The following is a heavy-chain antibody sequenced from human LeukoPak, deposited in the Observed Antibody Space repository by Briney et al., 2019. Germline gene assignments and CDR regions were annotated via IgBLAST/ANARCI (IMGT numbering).Heavy chain of an antibody. J-gene: IGHJ5*02. CDR1: VGTFSSYA. Sequence: SVKVSCKASVGTFSSYAISWVRQAPGQGLEWVGGIIPIFGTANYAQKFQGRVTITADESTSTAYMELSSLRSEDTAVYYCARSPKVRGVIISWFDPWGQGTLVTVSS. CDR3: ARSPKVRGVIISWFDP. CDR2: IIPIFGTA. D-gene: IGHD3-10*01. V-gene: IGHV1-69*13.